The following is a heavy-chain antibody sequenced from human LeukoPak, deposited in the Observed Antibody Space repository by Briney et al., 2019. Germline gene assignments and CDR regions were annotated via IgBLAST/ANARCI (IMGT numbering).Heavy chain of an antibody. V-gene: IGHV4-34*01. CDR1: GGSFSGYY. J-gene: IGHJ4*02. CDR2: INHSGST. Sequence: SETLSLTCAVYGGSFSGYYWSWIRQPPGKGLEWIGEINHSGSTNYNPSLESRVTISVDTSKNQFSLKLSSVTAADTAVYYCASRPRGSFDYWGQGTLVTVSS. CDR3: ASRPRGSFDY.